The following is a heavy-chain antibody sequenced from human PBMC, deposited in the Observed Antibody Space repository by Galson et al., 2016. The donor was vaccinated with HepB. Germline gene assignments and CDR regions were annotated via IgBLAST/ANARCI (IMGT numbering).Heavy chain of an antibody. CDR1: VGSISSSSYY. CDR2: IYYSAST. CDR3: ARRYCSGGSCYPYYFAY. J-gene: IGHJ4*02. V-gene: IGHV4-39*01. Sequence: SETLSLTCSVSVGSISSSSYYWGWIRRPPGKGLEWFGSIYYSASTYYNPPLKSRATISVNTSKNQFSLKLTSVTATDTAVHYCARRYCSGGSCYPYYFAYWGQGTLVTVSS. D-gene: IGHD2-15*01.